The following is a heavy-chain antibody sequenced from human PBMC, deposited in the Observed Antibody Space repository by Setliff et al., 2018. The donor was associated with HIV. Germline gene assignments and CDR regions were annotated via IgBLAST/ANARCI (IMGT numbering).Heavy chain of an antibody. CDR1: GFPLKTSGVS. Sequence: SGPTLVNPTQTLTLTCTLSGFPLKTSGVSVGWIRQPPGKALEWLALIYWDDDKRYSPSLRSRLTITKDTSKNQVVLTLTNMDPVDTATYYCAHRHQMTLTGTDAFDIWGQGTMVTVSS. V-gene: IGHV2-5*02. J-gene: IGHJ3*02. D-gene: IGHD1-20*01. CDR3: AHRHQMTLTGTDAFDI. CDR2: IYWDDDK.